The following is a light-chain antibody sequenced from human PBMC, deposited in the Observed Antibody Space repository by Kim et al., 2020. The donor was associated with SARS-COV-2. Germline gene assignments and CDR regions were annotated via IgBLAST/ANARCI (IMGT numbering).Light chain of an antibody. J-gene: IGKJ2*01. Sequence: DVQMTQSPSTLSASVGDRVTITCRASQTIDTWLAWYQQKPGKAPNLLIYRASTLEGGVPSRFSGSGSGTEFTLTISSLQPDDFATYYCQHYIRFPYTFGQGTKLVI. CDR3: QHYIRFPYT. CDR1: QTIDTW. CDR2: RAS. V-gene: IGKV1-5*03.